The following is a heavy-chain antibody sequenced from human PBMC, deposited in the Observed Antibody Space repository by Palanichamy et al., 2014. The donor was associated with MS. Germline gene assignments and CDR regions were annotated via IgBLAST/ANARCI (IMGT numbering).Heavy chain of an antibody. CDR1: SFTSYW. V-gene: IGHV5-10-1*01. D-gene: IGHD1-20*01. CDR3: ARHDPMRWAIDRYNWKKGFDP. Sequence: SFTSYWISWVRQMPGKGLEWMGRIDPSDSYTNYSPSFQGHVTISADKSISTAYLQWSSLKASDTAMYYCARHDPMRWAIDRYNWKKGFDPWGQGTLVTVSS. J-gene: IGHJ5*02. CDR2: IDPSDSYT.